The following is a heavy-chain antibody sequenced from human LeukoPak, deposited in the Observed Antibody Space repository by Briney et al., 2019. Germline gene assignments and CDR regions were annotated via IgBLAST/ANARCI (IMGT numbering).Heavy chain of an antibody. CDR2: INPNSGGT. CDR1: GYTFTGYY. CDR3: AKTYYYDSSGLPLDAFDI. Sequence: AASVKVSCKASGYTFTGYYMHWVRQAPGQGLEWMGWINPNSGGTNYAQKFQGRVTMTRDTSITTAYMELSRLRSDDTAVYYCAKTYYYDSSGLPLDAFDIWGQGTMVTVSS. D-gene: IGHD3-22*01. V-gene: IGHV1-2*02. J-gene: IGHJ3*02.